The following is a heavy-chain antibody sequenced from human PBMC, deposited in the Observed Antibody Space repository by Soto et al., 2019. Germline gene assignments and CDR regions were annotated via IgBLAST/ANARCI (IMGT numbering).Heavy chain of an antibody. Sequence: ASVRGSCKASGYGFTGYYMHWVRQAPGQGLEWMGWINPNSGGTNYAQKFQGWVTMTRDTSISTAYMELSRLRSDDTAVYYCAKGPPKYQLPPDYYYDMDVGGKGTTVTVSS. CDR3: AKGPPKYQLPPDYYYDMDV. CDR1: GYGFTGYY. CDR2: INPNSGGT. D-gene: IGHD2-2*01. V-gene: IGHV1-2*04. J-gene: IGHJ6*03.